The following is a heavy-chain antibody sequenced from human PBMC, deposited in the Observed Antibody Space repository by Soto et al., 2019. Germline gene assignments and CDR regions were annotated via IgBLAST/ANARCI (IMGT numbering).Heavy chain of an antibody. CDR1: GASISSVDYY. CDR3: ARAGYFYDSSGYYFDAFDI. CDR2: IYHSETT. D-gene: IGHD3-22*01. J-gene: IGHJ3*02. Sequence: QVQLQESGPGLVKPSQTLSLTCSVSGASISSVDYYWTWIRQPPGKGLEWIGCIYHSETTYYGPSRKSRVTISVDTSKNQLSLRLNSVTAADTAVYYCARAGYFYDSSGYYFDAFDIWGQGTMVTVSS. V-gene: IGHV4-30-4*01.